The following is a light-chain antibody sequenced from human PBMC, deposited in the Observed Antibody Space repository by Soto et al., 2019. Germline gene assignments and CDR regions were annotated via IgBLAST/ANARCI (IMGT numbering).Light chain of an antibody. CDR2: AAS. J-gene: IGKJ1*01. Sequence: DIQMNQSPSSLSASVGDRVTITCRASQGIRNDLDWFQQKPATAPERLIYAASSLQSGVPSRFSGSGSGTEFTLTISSLQAEDFATYYCLQYNTYPWTFGQGTKVEIK. V-gene: IGKV1-17*01. CDR1: QGIRND. CDR3: LQYNTYPWT.